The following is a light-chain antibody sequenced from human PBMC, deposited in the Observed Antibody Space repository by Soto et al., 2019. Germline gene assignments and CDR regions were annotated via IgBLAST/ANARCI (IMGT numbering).Light chain of an antibody. J-gene: IGKJ1*01. CDR2: VAS. CDR1: QSVSSN. CDR3: QQYNKGPVT. V-gene: IGKV3-15*01. Sequence: EIVMTQSPATLSVSPGERGTLSCRASQSVSSNLAWYQQKPGQAPRPLIYVASTRATGIPARFSGSGSGTDFPLTISSLQSEDFAVYYCQQYNKGPVTFGQGTKVEIK.